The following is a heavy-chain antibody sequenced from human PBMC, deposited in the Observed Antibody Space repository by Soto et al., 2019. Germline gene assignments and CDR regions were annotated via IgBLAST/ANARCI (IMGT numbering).Heavy chain of an antibody. Sequence: QVQLVQSGAEVKKPGASVKVSCKASGYIFTDYYMHWVRQAPGQGLEWMGWINPNGGATNYAQKFQGWVTMTRDTSISTAYMELSRLRSDDTAVYYCARGPRVSAPIHSFFDYWGQGTLVTVSS. CDR2: INPNGGAT. V-gene: IGHV1-2*04. CDR1: GYIFTDYY. CDR3: ARGPRVSAPIHSFFDY. J-gene: IGHJ4*02. D-gene: IGHD6-6*01.